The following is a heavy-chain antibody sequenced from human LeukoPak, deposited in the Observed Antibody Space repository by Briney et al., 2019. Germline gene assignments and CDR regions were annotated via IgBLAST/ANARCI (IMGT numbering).Heavy chain of an antibody. V-gene: IGHV3-73*01. CDR2: IRSKPNNYAT. D-gene: IGHD1/OR15-1a*01. CDR1: GFTFSGSA. CDR3: ASEQTYYFSMDV. J-gene: IGHJ6*02. Sequence: QSGGSLRLSCAASGFTFSGSAMHWVRLASAKGLEWVGRIRSKPNNYATAYAASVKGRFTISRDDSKNTAYLQMNSLKIEDTAVYFCASEQTYYFSMDVWGQGTTVTVSS.